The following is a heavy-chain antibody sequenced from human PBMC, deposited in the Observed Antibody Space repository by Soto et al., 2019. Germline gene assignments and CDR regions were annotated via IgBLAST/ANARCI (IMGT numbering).Heavy chain of an antibody. CDR2: IYYSGST. CDR3: ARGLLWFGGENWFDP. V-gene: IGHV4-39*01. Sequence: SETLSLTCTVSGGSISSSSYDWGWIRQPPGKGLEWIGSIYYSGSTYYNPSLKSRVTISVDTSKNQFSLKLSSVTAADTAVYYCARGLLWFGGENWFDPWGQGTLVTVSS. J-gene: IGHJ5*02. CDR1: GGSISSSSYD. D-gene: IGHD3-10*01.